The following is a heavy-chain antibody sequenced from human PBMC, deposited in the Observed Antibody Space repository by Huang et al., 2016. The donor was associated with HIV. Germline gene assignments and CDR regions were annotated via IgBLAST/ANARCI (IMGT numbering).Heavy chain of an antibody. Sequence: QLLLQESGPGLVKPSEALALTCAVSGGSIRSSVYHWGWIRQPPGKGLEWIGSSDESGRTHYSPSRKRRGTIAGDTSKNLFFLNLTSMTAADTAVYYCARHREGPVAYYSGWGSHLNYMDVWGRGRTVVVSS. CDR3: ARHREGPVAYYSGWGSHLNYMDV. CDR1: GGSIRSSVYH. V-gene: IGHV4-39*01. J-gene: IGHJ6*03. CDR2: SDESGRT. D-gene: IGHD3-10*01.